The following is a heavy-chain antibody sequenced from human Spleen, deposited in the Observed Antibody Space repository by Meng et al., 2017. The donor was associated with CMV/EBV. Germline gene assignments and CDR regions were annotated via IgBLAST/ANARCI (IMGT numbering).Heavy chain of an antibody. V-gene: IGHV3-11*04. D-gene: IGHD6-19*01. CDR1: GFTFSDYY. CDR2: ISSSGDII. Sequence: GGSLRLSCAASGFTFSDYYMTWVRRAPGKGLEWISYISSSGDIILYADSVKGRFTISRDNAEKSLYLQMNSLRAEDTAVYYCATYSSGWYSGYWGQGTLVTVSS. J-gene: IGHJ4*02. CDR3: ATYSSGWYSGY.